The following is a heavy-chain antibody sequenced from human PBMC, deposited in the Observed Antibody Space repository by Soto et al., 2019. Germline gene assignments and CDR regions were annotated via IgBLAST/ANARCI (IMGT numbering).Heavy chain of an antibody. J-gene: IGHJ5*02. CDR1: VASISSGGYY. CDR2: IYYSGST. V-gene: IGHV4-31*03. CDR3: ARESKYDTSGYPPWFAP. D-gene: IGHD3-22*01. Sequence: QVQLQESGPGLVKPSQTLSLTCTVSVASISSGGYYWSWIRQHPGEGLEWIGYIYYSGSTSYNPSLQIRFTISVDTYKNQLYLKLTSVTAADTAVYYCARESKYDTSGYPPWFAPWGQGTLVTVSS.